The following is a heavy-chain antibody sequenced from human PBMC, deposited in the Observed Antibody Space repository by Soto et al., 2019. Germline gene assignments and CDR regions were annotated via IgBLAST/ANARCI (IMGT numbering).Heavy chain of an antibody. D-gene: IGHD3-16*01. V-gene: IGHV4-31*03. CDR3: ARGVLH. CDR2: SCYSAST. J-gene: IGHJ4*01. CDR1: GGSISRGGYY. Sequence: PSETLSLSCTMAGGSISRGGYYWRWIRQHPGTGLEWIGQSCYSASTYSHTSIKRRVTISVDKSRNQSSLIVNSVTAGDTAVYYSARGVLHCGQGPLVTVSA.